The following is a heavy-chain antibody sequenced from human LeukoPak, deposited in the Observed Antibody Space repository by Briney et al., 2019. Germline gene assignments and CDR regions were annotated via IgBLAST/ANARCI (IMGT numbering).Heavy chain of an antibody. Sequence: GGSLRLSCAASGFTFSSYAMSWVRQAPGKGLKWVSAISGSGGSTYYADSVKGRFTISRDNSKNTLYLQMNSLRAEDTAVYYCAKAPRLRFLEWLLYYFDYWGQGTLVTVSS. J-gene: IGHJ4*02. CDR2: ISGSGGST. CDR1: GFTFSSYA. D-gene: IGHD3-3*01. V-gene: IGHV3-23*01. CDR3: AKAPRLRFLEWLLYYFDY.